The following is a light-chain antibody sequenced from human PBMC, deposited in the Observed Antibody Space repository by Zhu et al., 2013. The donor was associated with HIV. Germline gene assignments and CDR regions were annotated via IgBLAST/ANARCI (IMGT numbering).Light chain of an antibody. CDR3: TSYTSSTTLI. V-gene: IGLV2-14*01. Sequence: QSALTQPASVSGSPGQSITISCTGTSSDVGAYNFVSWYQQHPGKVPKLMIYEVSNRPSGVSNRFSGSKSGNTASLTISGLQAEDEAHYYCTSYTSSTTLIFGGGTKVTVL. J-gene: IGLJ2*01. CDR2: EVS. CDR1: SSDVGAYNF.